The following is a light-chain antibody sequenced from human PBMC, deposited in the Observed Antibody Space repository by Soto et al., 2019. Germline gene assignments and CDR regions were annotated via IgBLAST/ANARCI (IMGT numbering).Light chain of an antibody. V-gene: IGKV3-20*01. J-gene: IGKJ4*01. CDR1: QSVSSSY. Sequence: ESVLTQSPGTLSLSPGERATLSCRASQSVSSSYLAWYQQKPGQAPRLLIYGASSRATGIPDRFSGSGSGTDFTLTISRLEPDDFAVYYCQQYGSSPITFGGGTQVAIK. CDR3: QQYGSSPIT. CDR2: GAS.